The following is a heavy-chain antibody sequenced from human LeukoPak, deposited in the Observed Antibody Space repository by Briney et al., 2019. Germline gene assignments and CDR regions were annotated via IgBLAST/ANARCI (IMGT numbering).Heavy chain of an antibody. CDR2: INSDGSST. V-gene: IGHV3-74*01. CDR3: ARDQDWAFDY. CDR1: GFTFSSYW. Sequence: AGGSLRLSCAASGFTFSSYWMHWVRQAPGKGLVWVSRINSDGSSTSYADSVKGRFTISRDNAKNSLYLQINNVGADDTAVYYCARDQDWAFDYWGQGTLVTVSS. D-gene: IGHD3/OR15-3a*01. J-gene: IGHJ4*02.